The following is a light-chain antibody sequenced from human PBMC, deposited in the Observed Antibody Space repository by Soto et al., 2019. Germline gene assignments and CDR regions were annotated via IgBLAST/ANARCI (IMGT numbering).Light chain of an antibody. CDR1: QSVSSSY. CDR3: QQYGSSPPWT. Sequence: EIVLTQSPGTLSLSPGERATLSCRASQSVSSSYLAWYQQKPGQAPRLLICGASSRATGIPDRFSGSGSGTDFTLTISRLEPEDFAVYYCQQYGSSPPWTFGQGTKADIK. V-gene: IGKV3-20*01. CDR2: GAS. J-gene: IGKJ1*01.